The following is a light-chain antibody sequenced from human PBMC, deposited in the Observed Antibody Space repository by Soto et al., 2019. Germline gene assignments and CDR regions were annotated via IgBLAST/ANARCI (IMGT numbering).Light chain of an antibody. CDR1: SSDIGNYNL. CDR3: CSYAGSSIL. Sequence: QSVLTQPASVSGSPGQSITISCTRTSSDIGNYNLVSWYQHLPGKAPKLMIYEANKRPSGVTNRFSGSKSGNTASLTISGLQAEDEADYYCCSYAGSSILFGGGTKLTVL. V-gene: IGLV2-23*01. J-gene: IGLJ2*01. CDR2: EAN.